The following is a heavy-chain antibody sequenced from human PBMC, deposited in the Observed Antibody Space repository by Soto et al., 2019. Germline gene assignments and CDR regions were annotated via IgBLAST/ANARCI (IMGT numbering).Heavy chain of an antibody. CDR2: IIPILGIA. CDR1: GGTFSSYT. CDR3: AIDPNCCEPEENREFDY. J-gene: IGHJ4*02. Sequence: QVQLVQSGAEVKKPGSSVKVSCKASGGTFSSYTISWVRQAPGQGLEWMGRIIPILGIANYAQKFQGRVTITADKSTSTAYMELSSLRSEDTAVYYCAIDPNCCEPEENREFDYWGQGTLVTVSS. D-gene: IGHD2-21*01. V-gene: IGHV1-69*08.